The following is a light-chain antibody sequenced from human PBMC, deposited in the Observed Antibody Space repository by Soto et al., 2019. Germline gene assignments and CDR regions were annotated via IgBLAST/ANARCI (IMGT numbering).Light chain of an antibody. J-gene: IGKJ4*01. Sequence: EIVLTQSPGTLSLSPGERATLSCRASQSVSNNFLAWHQQKPGQAPRLLIYGTSNRAAGIPDRFSGSGSGTDFTLTISRLEPEDFAVYYCQQYRSSPPLTFGGGTKVEIK. CDR1: QSVSNNF. CDR3: QQYRSSPPLT. CDR2: GTS. V-gene: IGKV3-20*01.